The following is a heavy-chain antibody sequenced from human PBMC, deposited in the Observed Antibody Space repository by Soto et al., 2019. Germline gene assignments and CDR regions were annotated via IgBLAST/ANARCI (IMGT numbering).Heavy chain of an antibody. CDR2: ISTTGTQI. J-gene: IGHJ6*01. V-gene: IGHV3-11*01. Sequence: QGQLVQAGGGLVKPGGSLRLSCVASGFMFSDHYISWIRQAPGKGLEWVSYISTTGTQIDYGDSMKGRFTISRDNAKNSVYLQMNSLRAEDTAIYYCARGHYGMDVWGQGTTVTVSS. CDR1: GFMFSDHY. CDR3: ARGHYGMDV.